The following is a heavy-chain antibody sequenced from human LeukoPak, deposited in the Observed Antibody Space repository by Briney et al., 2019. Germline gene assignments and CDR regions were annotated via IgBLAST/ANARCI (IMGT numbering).Heavy chain of an antibody. CDR2: ISGSGGST. Sequence: GGSLRLSCAASGFTFSSYAMSWVRQAPGKGLEWVSAISGSGGSTYYADSVKGRFTISRDNAKNMLYLQMNSLRAEHTALYYCAKDLYDSSGYYAAFDIWGQGTMVTVSS. CDR1: GFTFSSYA. J-gene: IGHJ3*02. D-gene: IGHD3-22*01. V-gene: IGHV3-23*01. CDR3: AKDLYDSSGYYAAFDI.